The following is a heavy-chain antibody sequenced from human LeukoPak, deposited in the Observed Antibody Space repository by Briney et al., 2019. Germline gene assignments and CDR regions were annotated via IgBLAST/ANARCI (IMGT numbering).Heavy chain of an antibody. CDR3: ARAPVGPAVTDYYYYYYMDV. D-gene: IGHD4-11*01. J-gene: IGHJ6*03. V-gene: IGHV4-61*02. CDR1: GGSISSGSYY. CDR2: IYTSGST. Sequence: TSQTLSLTCTVSGGSISSGSYYWSWIRQPAGKGLEWIGRIYTSGSTNYNPSLKSRVTISVDTSKNQFSLKLSSVTAADTAVYYCARAPVGPAVTDYYYYYYMDVWGKGTTVTVSS.